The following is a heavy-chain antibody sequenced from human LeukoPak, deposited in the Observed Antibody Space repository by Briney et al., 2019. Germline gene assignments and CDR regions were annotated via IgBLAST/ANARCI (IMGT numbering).Heavy chain of an antibody. J-gene: IGHJ5*02. CDR1: GYTFTGYY. Sequence: GASVKVSCKASGYTFTGYYMHWVRQAPGQGLEWMGWNNPNSGGTNYAQKFQGGVTMTRDTSISTAYMELSRLRSDDTAVYYCARDHTSGWYENWFDPWGQGTLVTVSS. D-gene: IGHD6-19*01. V-gene: IGHV1-2*02. CDR2: NNPNSGGT. CDR3: ARDHTSGWYENWFDP.